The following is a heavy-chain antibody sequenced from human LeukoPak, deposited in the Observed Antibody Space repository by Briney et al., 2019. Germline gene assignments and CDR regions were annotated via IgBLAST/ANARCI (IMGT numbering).Heavy chain of an antibody. CDR1: GYTFTSYY. J-gene: IGHJ4*02. CDR3: AREGYGSGTYLDY. D-gene: IGHD3-10*01. Sequence: ASVTVSCKASGYTFTSYYMHWVRQAPGQGLAWMGRINTNDGSTNYAQKFQGRVTMTRDMSTSTVYMELSSLRSEDTAVYYCAREGYGSGTYLDYWGQGTLGTVSS. CDR2: INTNDGST. V-gene: IGHV1-46*01.